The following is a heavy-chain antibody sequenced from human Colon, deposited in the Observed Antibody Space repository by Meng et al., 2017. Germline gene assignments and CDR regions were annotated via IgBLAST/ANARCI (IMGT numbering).Heavy chain of an antibody. J-gene: IGHJ4*02. Sequence: SVKVFCKASGGTFSSYAISWVRQAPGQGLEWMGGIIPIFGTANYAQKFQGRVTITTDESTSTAYMELSSLRSEDTAVYYCARVRGEGYYFDYWGQGTLVTVSS. CDR2: IIPIFGTA. D-gene: IGHD3-16*01. CDR1: GGTFSSYA. V-gene: IGHV1-69*05. CDR3: ARVRGEGYYFDY.